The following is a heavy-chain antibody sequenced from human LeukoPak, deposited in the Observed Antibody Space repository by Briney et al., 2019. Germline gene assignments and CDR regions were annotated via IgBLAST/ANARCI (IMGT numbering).Heavy chain of an antibody. J-gene: IGHJ4*02. CDR3: AKDTPTTGYHLDS. CDR2: IRYDGSDK. D-gene: IGHD1-1*01. CDR1: GFTFSSYS. Sequence: GGSLRLSCAASGFTFSSYSMNWVRQAPGKGLEWVAFIRYDGSDKSYADSVKGRFTISRDNSENTLYLQINSLRVEDTAVYHCAKDTPTTGYHLDSWGQGTLVTVSS. V-gene: IGHV3-30*02.